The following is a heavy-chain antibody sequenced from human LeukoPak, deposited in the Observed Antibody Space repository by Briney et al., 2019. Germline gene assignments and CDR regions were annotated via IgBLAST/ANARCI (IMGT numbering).Heavy chain of an antibody. J-gene: IGHJ5*02. CDR2: ISSSGSTK. V-gene: IGHV3-48*03. CDR3: AREYYYDSSGNEGDWFDP. CDR1: GFTFSSYE. D-gene: IGHD3-22*01. Sequence: GSLRLSCAASGFTFSSYEMNWVRQAPGKGLEWVSYISSSGSTKYYADSVKGRSTISRDNAKNSLYLQMNSLRAEDTAVYYCAREYYYDSSGNEGDWFDPWGQGTLVTVSS.